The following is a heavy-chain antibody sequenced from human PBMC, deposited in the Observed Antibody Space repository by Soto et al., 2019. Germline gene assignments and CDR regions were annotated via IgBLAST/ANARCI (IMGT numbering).Heavy chain of an antibody. V-gene: IGHV1-69*13. Sequence: SVKVSCKASGGTFSSYAISWVRQAPGQGLEWMGGIIPIFGAANYAQKFQGRVTMTEDESTNTAYMELSSLRSEDTAVYYCSIWGSYRKIDYWGQGTLVTSPQ. CDR2: IIPIFGAA. CDR1: GGTFSSYA. CDR3: SIWGSYRKIDY. J-gene: IGHJ4*02. D-gene: IGHD3-16*02.